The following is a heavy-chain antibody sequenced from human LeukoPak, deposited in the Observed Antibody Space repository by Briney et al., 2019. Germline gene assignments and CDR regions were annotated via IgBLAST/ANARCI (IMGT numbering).Heavy chain of an antibody. J-gene: IGHJ4*02. CDR1: GYTFTGYY. D-gene: IGHD3-22*01. Sequence: ASVKVSCKASGYTFTGYYMHWVRQAPGQGLEWMGWINPNSGGTNYAQKFQGRVTMTRDTSISTAYMELSRLRSDDTAVYYCARLGGGYDSSLLNYFDYWGQGTLVTVSS. V-gene: IGHV1-2*02. CDR3: ARLGGGYDSSLLNYFDY. CDR2: INPNSGGT.